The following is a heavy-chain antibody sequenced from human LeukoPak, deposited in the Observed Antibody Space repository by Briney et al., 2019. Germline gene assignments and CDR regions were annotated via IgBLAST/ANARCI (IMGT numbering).Heavy chain of an antibody. Sequence: PGGSLRLSCEASGFTFSSYSMSWVRQAPGKGLEGVSYISNSGSTIYYADSVKGRFTISRDIAKSSLYLQMNSLRAEDTAVYYCARSNGYGLVDIWGQGTMVTVSS. CDR3: ARSNGYGLVDI. CDR2: ISNSGSTI. CDR1: GFTFSSYS. J-gene: IGHJ3*02. V-gene: IGHV3-48*01. D-gene: IGHD3-10*01.